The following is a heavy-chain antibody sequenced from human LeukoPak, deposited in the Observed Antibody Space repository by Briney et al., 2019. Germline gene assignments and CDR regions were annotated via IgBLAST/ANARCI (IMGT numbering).Heavy chain of an antibody. CDR1: GGSFSGYY. J-gene: IGHJ6*02. Sequence: SETLSLTCAVYGGSFSGYYWSWIRQPPGKGLEWIGEINHSGSTNYNPSLKSRVTISVDTSKNQFSLKLSSVTAADTAVYYCARDRYYYDSSGYFDYYYYGMDVWGQGTTVTVSS. V-gene: IGHV4-34*01. CDR2: INHSGST. CDR3: ARDRYYYDSSGYFDYYYYGMDV. D-gene: IGHD3-22*01.